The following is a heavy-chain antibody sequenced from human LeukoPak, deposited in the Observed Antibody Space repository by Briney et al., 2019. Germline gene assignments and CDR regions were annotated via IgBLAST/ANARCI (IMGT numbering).Heavy chain of an antibody. CDR2: IYYSGST. CDR1: GGSISSYY. V-gene: IGHV4-59*01. D-gene: IGHD3-22*01. J-gene: IGHJ4*02. CDR3: ARGPRYYYDSSGPFDY. Sequence: MTSETLSLTCTVSGGSISSYYWSWIRQPPGKGLEWIGYIYYSGSTNYNPSLKSRVTISVDTSKNQFSLKLSSVTAADTAVYYCARGPRYYYDSSGPFDYWGQGTLVTVSS.